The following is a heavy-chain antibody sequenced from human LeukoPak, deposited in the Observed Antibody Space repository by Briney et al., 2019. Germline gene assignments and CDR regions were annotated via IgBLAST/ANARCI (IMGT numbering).Heavy chain of an antibody. V-gene: IGHV4-59*01. Sequence: SETLSLTCTVSGGSISSYYWSWIRQPPGKGLEWIGYIYYSGSTNYNPSLKIRVTISVDSSKNQFSLKLSSVTAADTAVYYSARSNGYVVVYDYWGQGTLVTVSS. CDR1: GGSISSYY. CDR2: IYYSGST. J-gene: IGHJ4*02. D-gene: IGHD3-16*01. CDR3: ARSNGYVVVYDY.